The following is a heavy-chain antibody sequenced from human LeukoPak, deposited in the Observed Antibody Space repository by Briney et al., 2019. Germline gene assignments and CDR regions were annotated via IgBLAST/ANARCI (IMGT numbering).Heavy chain of an antibody. Sequence: GGSLRLSCVISGFTFSSYSMNWVRQAPGKGLDWVSYISSSSGAIYYADSVRGRFTISRDNAKNSLYMQMNSLRAEDTAVYYCARAKNPPLHFDWPSVYFDYWGQGTLVTVSS. V-gene: IGHV3-48*01. J-gene: IGHJ4*02. D-gene: IGHD3-9*01. CDR3: ARAKNPPLHFDWPSVYFDY. CDR1: GFTFSSYS. CDR2: ISSSSGAI.